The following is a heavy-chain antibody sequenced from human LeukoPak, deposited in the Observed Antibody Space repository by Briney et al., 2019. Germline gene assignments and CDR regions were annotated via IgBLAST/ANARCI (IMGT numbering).Heavy chain of an antibody. CDR1: GFTFSSYS. D-gene: IGHD6-6*01. CDR2: ISSSSSYI. Sequence: GGSLRLSCAASGFTFSSYSMNWVRQAPGKGLEWVSSISSSSSYIYYADSVKGRFTISRDNAKNSLYLQMNRLRAEDTAVYYGASKSSSSVTDYWGQGTLVTVSS. J-gene: IGHJ4*02. CDR3: ASKSSSSVTDY. V-gene: IGHV3-21*01.